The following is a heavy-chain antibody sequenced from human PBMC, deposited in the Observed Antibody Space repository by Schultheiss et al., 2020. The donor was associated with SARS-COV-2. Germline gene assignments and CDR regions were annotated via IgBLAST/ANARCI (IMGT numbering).Heavy chain of an antibody. D-gene: IGHD2-2*01. V-gene: IGHV3-48*04. CDR3: AKEKGSGSTSLSV. Sequence: GGSLRLSCAASGFTFSSYWMSWVRQAPGKGLEWVSYISSSSSTIYYADSVKGRFTISRDNAKNSLYLQMNSLRAEDTAVYYCAKEKGSGSTSLSVWGKGTTVTVSS. CDR2: ISSSSSTI. J-gene: IGHJ6*04. CDR1: GFTFSSYW.